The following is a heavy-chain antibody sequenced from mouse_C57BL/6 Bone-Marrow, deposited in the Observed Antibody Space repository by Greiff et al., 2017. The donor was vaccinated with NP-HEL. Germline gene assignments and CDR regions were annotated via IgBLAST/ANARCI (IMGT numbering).Heavy chain of an antibody. CDR3: AREGGLRRRTCAMDY. CDR1: GFTFSDYY. CDR2: INYDGSSN. J-gene: IGHJ4*01. V-gene: IGHV5-16*01. Sequence: DVKLVESEGGLVQPGSSMKLSCTASGFTFSDYYMAWVRQVPEKGLEWVANINYDGSSNYYLDSLKSRFIISRDNAKNILYLQMRSLKSEDTATYYCAREGGLRRRTCAMDYWGQGTSVTVSS. D-gene: IGHD2-4*01.